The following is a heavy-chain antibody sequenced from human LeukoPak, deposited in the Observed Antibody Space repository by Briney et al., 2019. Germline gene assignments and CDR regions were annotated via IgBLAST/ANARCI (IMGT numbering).Heavy chain of an antibody. D-gene: IGHD1-26*01. Sequence: SQTPSLTCAISGDSVSSDSATWNWIRQSPSRGLEWLGRTYYRSKWYNDYAVSVKSRMTINPDTSKNQFSLQLNSVTPEDTAVYYCARAVFTSGRSSPMDVWGQGTAVTVSS. CDR1: GDSVSSDSAT. V-gene: IGHV6-1*01. CDR2: TYYRSKWYN. CDR3: ARAVFTSGRSSPMDV. J-gene: IGHJ6*02.